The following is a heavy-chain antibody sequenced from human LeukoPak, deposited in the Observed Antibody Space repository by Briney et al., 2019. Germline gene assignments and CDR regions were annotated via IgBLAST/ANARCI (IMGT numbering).Heavy chain of an antibody. Sequence: AASVKVSCKASGGTFSSYAISWVRQAPGQGLEWMGRIIPILGIANYAQKFQGRVTITADKSTSTAYMELSSLRSEDTAVYYCARVGHSGYDSPYYYYGMDVWGQGTTVTVSS. CDR2: IIPILGIA. J-gene: IGHJ6*02. V-gene: IGHV1-69*04. D-gene: IGHD5-12*01. CDR3: ARVGHSGYDSPYYYYGMDV. CDR1: GGTFSSYA.